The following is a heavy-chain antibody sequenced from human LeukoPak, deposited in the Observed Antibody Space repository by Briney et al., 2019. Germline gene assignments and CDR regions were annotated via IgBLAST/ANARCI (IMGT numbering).Heavy chain of an antibody. CDR1: GYTFINYY. CDR3: ARGTEPYYFDY. CDR2: IIPIFGTA. Sequence: SVKVSCKASGYTFINYYIHWMRQAPGQGLEWMGGIIPIFGTANYAQKFQGRVTITADESTSTAYMELSSLRSEDTAVYYCARGTEPYYFDYWGQGTLVTVSS. V-gene: IGHV1-69*13. J-gene: IGHJ4*02.